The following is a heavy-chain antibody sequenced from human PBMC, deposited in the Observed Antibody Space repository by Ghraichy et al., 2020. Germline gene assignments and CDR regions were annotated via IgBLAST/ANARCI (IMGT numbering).Heavy chain of an antibody. J-gene: IGHJ6*02. CDR1: GYTLTELS. CDR2: FDPEDGET. Sequence: AVKVSCKVSGYTLTELSIHWVRQAPGKGLEWMGGFDPEDGETIYAQKFQGRVTMTEDTSTDTAYMELSSLRSEDTAVYYCATLFGDYGMDVWGQGTTVTVSS. D-gene: IGHD3-10*02. CDR3: ATLFGDYGMDV. V-gene: IGHV1-24*01.